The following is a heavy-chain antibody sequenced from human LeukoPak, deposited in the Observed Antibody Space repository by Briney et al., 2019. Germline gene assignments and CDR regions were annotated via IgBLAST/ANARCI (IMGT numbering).Heavy chain of an antibody. CDR2: IKEDGTEA. CDR3: AKEGRSLQTY. CDR1: GFMFSSNW. D-gene: IGHD5-24*01. J-gene: IGHJ4*02. Sequence: GGSLRLSCAASGFMFSSNWMSWVRLAPGKGLEWVANIKEDGTEAYYVDSVKGRFTISRDNAKNSLYLQMNSLRVEDTAVYYCAKEGRSLQTYWGQGTLVTVSS. V-gene: IGHV3-7*03.